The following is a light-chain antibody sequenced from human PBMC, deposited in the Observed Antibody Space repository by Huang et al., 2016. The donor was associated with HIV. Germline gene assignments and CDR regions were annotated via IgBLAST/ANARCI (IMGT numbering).Light chain of an antibody. CDR1: LKVVRN. J-gene: IGKJ1*01. V-gene: IGKV3-15*01. CDR2: CAS. CDR3: QQYDKWPRT. Sequence: TLAGSHGHRTALSCSASLKVVRNLACYQLKPRQSPRLLRNCASTRSTGIPARFTGSGSGTEFTLTINSLQSEDFAIYYCQQYDKWPRTFGQGTKVEI.